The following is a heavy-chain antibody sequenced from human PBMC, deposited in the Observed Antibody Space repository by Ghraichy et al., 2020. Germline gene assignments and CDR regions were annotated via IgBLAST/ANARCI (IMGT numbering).Heavy chain of an antibody. V-gene: IGHV4-34*01. CDR1: GGSFSGYY. D-gene: IGHD3-16*01. Sequence: SETLSLTCAVYGGSFSGYYWSWIRQPPGKGLEWIGEINHSGSTNYNPSLKSRVTISVDTSKNQFSLKLSSVTAADTAVYYCARSRGWAAYYYYGMDVWGQGTKVTVSS. CDR3: ARSRGWAAYYYYGMDV. CDR2: INHSGST. J-gene: IGHJ6*02.